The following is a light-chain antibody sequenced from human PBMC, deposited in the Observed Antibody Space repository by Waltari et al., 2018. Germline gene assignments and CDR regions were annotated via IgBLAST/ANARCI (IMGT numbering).Light chain of an antibody. CDR2: YVT. V-gene: IGLV2-11*01. CDR3: CSYAGIWV. CDR1: GSDVGDFNS. J-gene: IGLJ3*02. Sequence: QSALTQPRSVSGSPGQSVTISCAGTGSDVGDFNSVSWYQQHPGKAPKLVIFYVTKRPSGVPDRFAGSKSGTSASLTVVGRQAEDEADYYCCSYAGIWVFGGGTKLTVL.